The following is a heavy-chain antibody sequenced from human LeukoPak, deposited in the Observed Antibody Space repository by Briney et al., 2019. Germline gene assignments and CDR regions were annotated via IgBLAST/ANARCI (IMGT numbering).Heavy chain of an antibody. V-gene: IGHV3-48*03. CDR1: GFTFSSYE. Sequence: GGSLRLSCAASGFTFSSYEMNWVRQAPGKGLEWVSYISSGGNTIYYADSVKGRFTISRDNAKNSLYLQMNSLRAEDTAVYYCARDTAMVRGDAFDIWGQGTMVTVSS. CDR2: ISSGGNTI. J-gene: IGHJ3*02. D-gene: IGHD5-18*01. CDR3: ARDTAMVRGDAFDI.